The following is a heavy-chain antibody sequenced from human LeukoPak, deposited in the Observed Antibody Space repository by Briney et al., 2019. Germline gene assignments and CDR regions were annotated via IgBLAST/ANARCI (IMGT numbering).Heavy chain of an antibody. CDR2: MSPNSGNT. CDR1: GYTFTNYD. D-gene: IGHD1-1*01. V-gene: IGHV1-8*01. CDR3: TRGVGRTTLAYGVTFDF. J-gene: IGHJ4*02. Sequence: GASVKVSCKTSGYTFTNYDINWVRQATGQGLEWMGWMSPNSGNTGYAQNFQGRVTLTRDTSISTAYMELNNLRSEDTAIYYCTRGVGRTTLAYGVTFDFWGQGTLVTVSS.